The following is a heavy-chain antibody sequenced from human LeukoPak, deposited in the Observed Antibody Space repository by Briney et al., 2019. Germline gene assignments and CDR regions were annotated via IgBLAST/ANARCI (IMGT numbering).Heavy chain of an antibody. CDR1: GGTFSSYA. Sequence: SVKVSCKASGGTFSSYAISWVRQAPGQGLEWMGGIIPIFGTANYAQKFQGRVTITADESTSTAYMELSSLRSEDTAVYYCARDASGSHHGKYYFDYWGQGTLVTVSS. V-gene: IGHV1-69*13. CDR2: IIPIFGTA. D-gene: IGHD5-12*01. J-gene: IGHJ4*02. CDR3: ARDASGSHHGKYYFDY.